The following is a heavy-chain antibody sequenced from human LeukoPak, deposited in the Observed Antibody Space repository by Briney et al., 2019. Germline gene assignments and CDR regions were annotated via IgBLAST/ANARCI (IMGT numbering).Heavy chain of an antibody. J-gene: IGHJ6*02. V-gene: IGHV3-74*01. CDR1: GFTFNHYW. D-gene: IGHD6-6*01. CDR2: LSNDGSTT. Sequence: PGGSLRLSCAASGFTFNHYWMNWVRQAPGKGLVSVSRLSNDGSTTSYVDSVKGRFTISRDNAKNTVYLQMNSLRAEDTAVYYCTRGYSISSEAHHGMDVWGQGTTVTVSS. CDR3: TRGYSISSEAHHGMDV.